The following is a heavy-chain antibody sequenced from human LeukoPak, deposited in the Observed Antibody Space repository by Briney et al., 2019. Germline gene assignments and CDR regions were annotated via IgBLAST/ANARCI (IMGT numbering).Heavy chain of an antibody. V-gene: IGHV4-34*01. CDR3: ARDFGGSGYYFNWFDP. D-gene: IGHD3-22*01. CDR2: INHSGST. Sequence: SETLSLTYAVYGGSFSGYYWSWIRQPPGKGLEWIGEINHSGSTNYNPSLKSRVTISVNTSKNQFSLKLSSVTAADTAVYYCARDFGGSGYYFNWFDPWGQGTLVTVSS. CDR1: GGSFSGYY. J-gene: IGHJ5*02.